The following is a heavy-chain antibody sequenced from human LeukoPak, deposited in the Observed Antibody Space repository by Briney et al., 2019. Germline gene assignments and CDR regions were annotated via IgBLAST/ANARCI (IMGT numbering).Heavy chain of an antibody. J-gene: IGHJ4*02. CDR2: IKQDESEK. D-gene: IGHD1-1*01. V-gene: IGHV3-7*01. Sequence: PGGSLRLSCAASGFTFSSYWMSWARQAPGKGLEWVANIKQDESEKYADSLKGRFTISRDNAKNSLYLQMNSLRAEDTAVYYCARDKIEGPTKLDYWGQGILVTVSS. CDR3: ARDKIEGPTKLDY. CDR1: GFTFSSYW.